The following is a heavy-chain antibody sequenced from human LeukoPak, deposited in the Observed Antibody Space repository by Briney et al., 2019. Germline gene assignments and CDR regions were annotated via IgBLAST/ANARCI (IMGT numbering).Heavy chain of an antibody. CDR2: IYYSGST. J-gene: IGHJ4*02. CDR1: GGSISSYY. CDR3: ARDLGYFDY. Sequence: SETLSLTCTVSGGSISSYYWSWIRQPPGKGLEWIGYIYYSGSTNYNPSLKSRVTISVDTSKNQFSLKLSSVTAADTAVYYCARDLGYFDYWGQGTLVTVSS. V-gene: IGHV4-59*01.